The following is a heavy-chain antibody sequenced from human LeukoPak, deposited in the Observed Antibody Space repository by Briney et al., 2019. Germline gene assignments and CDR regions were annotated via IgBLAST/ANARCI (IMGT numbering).Heavy chain of an antibody. CDR2: MNPNSGNT. V-gene: IGHV1-8*01. Sequence: ASVKVSCKASGYTFTSYDINWVRQATGQGLEWMGWMNPNSGNTGYAQKFQGRVTMTRNTSISTAYTELSSLRSEDTAVYYCARGIGSDNWFDPWGQGTLVTVSS. CDR1: GYTFTSYD. D-gene: IGHD2-15*01. J-gene: IGHJ5*02. CDR3: ARGIGSDNWFDP.